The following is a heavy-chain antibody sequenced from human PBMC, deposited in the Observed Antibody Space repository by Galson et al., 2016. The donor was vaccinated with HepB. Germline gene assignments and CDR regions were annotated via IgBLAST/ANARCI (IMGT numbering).Heavy chain of an antibody. D-gene: IGHD3-16*01. V-gene: IGHV3-23*01. CDR1: GSIFSGYA. CDR2: ISGSGYNT. J-gene: IGHJ3*02. Sequence: SLRLSCAASGSIFSGYAMSWVRQTPGKGLEWVAAISGSGYNTYYADSVKGRFTFSRDNSKNMLYLDMKSLRGEDTAVYFCAKELGAVGLGAFDIWGQGTMVTVSS. CDR3: AKELGAVGLGAFDI.